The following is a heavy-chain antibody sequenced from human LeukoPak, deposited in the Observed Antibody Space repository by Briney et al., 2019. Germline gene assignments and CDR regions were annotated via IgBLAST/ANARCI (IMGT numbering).Heavy chain of an antibody. Sequence: GGSLRLSCAASGFTFSDYYMSWIRQAPGKGLEWVSYISSSGSTIYYADSVKGRFTISRDNAKNSLYLQMNSLRAEDTAVYYCAREVVRGSNYFDYWGQGTLVTVSS. CDR1: GFTFSDYY. CDR3: AREVVRGSNYFDY. D-gene: IGHD3-10*01. CDR2: ISSSGSTI. V-gene: IGHV3-11*01. J-gene: IGHJ4*02.